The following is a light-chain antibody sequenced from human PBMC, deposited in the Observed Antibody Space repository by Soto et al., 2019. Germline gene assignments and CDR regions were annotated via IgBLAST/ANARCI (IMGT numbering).Light chain of an antibody. V-gene: IGKV1-5*01. CDR2: DVS. Sequence: DIQMTQSPSTLSASVGDRVTITCRASQNVNSWLAWYQQKPGKAPKLLIYDVSILQSGVPSRFSCSGSETEFTLTISSLQPDDFATYYCQQYSSSSRTFGQGTKVESK. J-gene: IGKJ1*01. CDR3: QQYSSSSRT. CDR1: QNVNSW.